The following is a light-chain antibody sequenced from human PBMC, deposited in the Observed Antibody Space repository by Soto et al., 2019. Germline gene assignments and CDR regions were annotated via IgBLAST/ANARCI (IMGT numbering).Light chain of an antibody. CDR2: GAS. Sequence: EVVMTQSPATLSVSPGERAALSCRASQSISSNLAWYQQKPGQPPRLLISGASTRATGIPATFSGSGSGKNFTLTFSSLQSEDFAVYYCQQYNNWPLTFGGGTKVEIK. J-gene: IGKJ4*01. CDR3: QQYNNWPLT. CDR1: QSISSN. V-gene: IGKV3-15*01.